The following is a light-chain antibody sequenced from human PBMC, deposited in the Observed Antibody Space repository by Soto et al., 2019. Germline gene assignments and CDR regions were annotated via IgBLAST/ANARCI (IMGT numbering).Light chain of an antibody. Sequence: IVFSQSPSTLYLSPGERATISCRASQSLRNNYLAWYQQKPGQTPRLLIHSASSRATGIPDRFSGSGSGTDFTLTISRLEPEDFAVYYCQQFNNSPLTFGGGTKVDIK. V-gene: IGKV3-20*01. CDR2: SAS. J-gene: IGKJ4*01. CDR3: QQFNNSPLT. CDR1: QSLRNNY.